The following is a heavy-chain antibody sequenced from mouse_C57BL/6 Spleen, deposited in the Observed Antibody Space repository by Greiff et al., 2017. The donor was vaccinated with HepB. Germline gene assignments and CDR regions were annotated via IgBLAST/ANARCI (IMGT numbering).Heavy chain of an antibody. Sequence: VQLQQSGPELVKPGASVKISCKASGYAFSSSWMNWVKQRPGKGLEWIGRIYPGDGDTNYNGKFKGKATLTADKSSSTAYMQLSSLTSEDSAVYFCARSRGDSSYYAMDYWGQGASVTVSS. CDR1: GYAFSSSW. CDR3: ARSRGDSSYYAMDY. J-gene: IGHJ4*01. CDR2: IYPGDGDT. V-gene: IGHV1-82*01.